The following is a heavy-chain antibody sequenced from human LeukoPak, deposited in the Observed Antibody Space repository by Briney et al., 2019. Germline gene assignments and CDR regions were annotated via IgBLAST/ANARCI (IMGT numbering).Heavy chain of an antibody. CDR1: GYSISSDYY. Sequence: SETLSLTCTVSGYSISSDYYWGWIRPPPGKGLEWIGSIHHSGRTYYNPSLKRRVTISVDTSKNQFSLKLSSVTAADTAVYYCARDHLANLASRLFDPWGQGTLVTVSS. CDR3: ARDHLANLASRLFDP. J-gene: IGHJ5*02. CDR2: IHHSGRT. D-gene: IGHD3-3*01. V-gene: IGHV4-38-2*02.